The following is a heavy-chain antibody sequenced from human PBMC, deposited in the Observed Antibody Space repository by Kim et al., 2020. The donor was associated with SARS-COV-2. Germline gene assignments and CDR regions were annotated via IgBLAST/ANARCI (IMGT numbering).Heavy chain of an antibody. V-gene: IGHV4-59*08. Sequence: SETLSLTCTVSGGSISSYYWSWIRQPPGKGLEWIGYIYYSGSTNYNPSLKSRVTISVDTSKNQFSLKLSSVTAADTAVYYCARHAYASSWFTLGFWGQGTLVTVSS. CDR1: GGSISSYY. CDR3: ARHAYASSWFTLGF. CDR2: IYYSGST. D-gene: IGHD6-13*01. J-gene: IGHJ4*02.